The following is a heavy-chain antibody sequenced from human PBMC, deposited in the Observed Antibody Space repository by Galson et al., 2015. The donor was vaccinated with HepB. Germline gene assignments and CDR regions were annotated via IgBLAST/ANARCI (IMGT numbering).Heavy chain of an antibody. CDR1: GFTFSSYW. V-gene: IGHV3-23*01. CDR3: ARAGIRDVVPTAPVSPAPDY. J-gene: IGHJ4*02. Sequence: SLRLSCAASGFTFSSYWMNWVRQAPGKGLEWVSAISGNGDNTYYADSVRGRFTISRDTSRNKRFLQMRSLRADDTALYYCARAGIRDVVPTAPVSPAPDYWGQGTLVTVSS. CDR2: ISGNGDNT. D-gene: IGHD1-1*01.